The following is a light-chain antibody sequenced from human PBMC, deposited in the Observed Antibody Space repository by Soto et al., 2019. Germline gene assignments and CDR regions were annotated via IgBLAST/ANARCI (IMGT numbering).Light chain of an antibody. V-gene: IGLV3-21*04. CDR1: NIGSYS. CDR3: QVWDSSSDGV. Sequence: SSVLTQPPSVSVAPGKTARITCGGNNIGSYSVHWYQQKPGQAPVLVIYYDSDRPSGIPERFSGSNSGNTATLTISRVGAGDEADYYCQVWDSSSDGVFGGGTKLTVL. J-gene: IGLJ3*02. CDR2: YDS.